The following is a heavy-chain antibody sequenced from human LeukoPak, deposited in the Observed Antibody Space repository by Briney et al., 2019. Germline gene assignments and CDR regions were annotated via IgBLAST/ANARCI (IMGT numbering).Heavy chain of an antibody. Sequence: SGTLSLTCAVSGGSISSSNWWSWVRQPPGKGLEWIGEIYHSGSTNYNPSLKSRVTISVDTSKNQFSLKLSSVTAADTAVYYCARQANSGSYYYYYYYMDVWGKGTTVTVSS. J-gene: IGHJ6*03. V-gene: IGHV4-4*02. CDR2: IYHSGST. CDR1: GGSISSSNW. CDR3: ARQANSGSYYYYYYYMDV. D-gene: IGHD1-26*01.